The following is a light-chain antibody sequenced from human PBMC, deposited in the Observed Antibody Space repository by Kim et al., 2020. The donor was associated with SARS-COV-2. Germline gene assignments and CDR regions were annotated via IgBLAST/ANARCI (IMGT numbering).Light chain of an antibody. CDR2: DAS. V-gene: IGKV1-33*01. Sequence: EIQMTKSPSSLSASVGDRVTITCQASQDISNYLNWYQQKPGKAPKLLIYDASNLETGVPSRFSGSGSGTDFTFTISSLQPEDIATYYCQQYVNLPFTFGQGTKLEI. J-gene: IGKJ2*01. CDR3: QQYVNLPFT. CDR1: QDISNY.